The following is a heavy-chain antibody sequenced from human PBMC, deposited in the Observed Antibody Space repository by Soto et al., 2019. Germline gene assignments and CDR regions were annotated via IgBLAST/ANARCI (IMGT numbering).Heavy chain of an antibody. CDR2: IYSGGAT. V-gene: IGHV3-66*01. Sequence: EVQLVASGGGLVQPGGSLRLSCAASGFTVSNNYMRWVLQAPGKGLEWVSLIYSGGATYYADSVKGRFTISRDNSKNTLYLQMNSLRAEDTAVYYCARDGTYNWVGGQGILVTVSS. CDR1: GFTVSNNY. D-gene: IGHD1-1*01. CDR3: ARDGTYNWV. J-gene: IGHJ4*02.